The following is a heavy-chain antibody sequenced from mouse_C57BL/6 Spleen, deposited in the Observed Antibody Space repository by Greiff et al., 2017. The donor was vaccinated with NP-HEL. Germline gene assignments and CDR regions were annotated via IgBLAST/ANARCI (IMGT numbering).Heavy chain of an antibody. J-gene: IGHJ4*01. V-gene: IGHV3-6*01. Sequence: ESGPGLVKPSQSLSLTCSVTGYSITSGYYWNWIRQFPGNKLEWMGYISYDGSNNYNPSLKNRISITRDTSKNQFFLKLNSVTTEDTATYYCARYDYDGPYAMDYWGQGTSVTVSS. CDR1: GYSITSGYY. CDR3: ARYDYDGPYAMDY. CDR2: ISYDGSN. D-gene: IGHD2-4*01.